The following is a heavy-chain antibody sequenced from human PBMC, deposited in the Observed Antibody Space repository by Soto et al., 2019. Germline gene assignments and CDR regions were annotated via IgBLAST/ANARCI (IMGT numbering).Heavy chain of an antibody. CDR1: GFTFSDYY. D-gene: IGHD3-10*01. Sequence: GGSLRLSCAASGFTFSDYYMSWIRQAPGKGLEWVSCISSTGSTIYYADSVKGRFTISRDDAKNSLYLQMDSLRAEDTAVYYCARDGRMVRGREFDFWGQGTLVTVSS. V-gene: IGHV3-11*01. CDR2: ISSTGSTI. CDR3: ARDGRMVRGREFDF. J-gene: IGHJ4*02.